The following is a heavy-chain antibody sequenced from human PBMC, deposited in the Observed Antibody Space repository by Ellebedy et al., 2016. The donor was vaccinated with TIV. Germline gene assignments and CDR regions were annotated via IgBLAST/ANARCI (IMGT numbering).Heavy chain of an antibody. CDR3: AHEYEWLVDY. D-gene: IGHD6-19*01. Sequence: SGPTLVKPTQTLTLTCTFSGVPLGTTGVAVGWVRQPPGKALEWLALIYWDDDKRYSPSMKSRLTITNDTSKNQVVLTLTNMDPVDTATYYCAHEYEWLVDYWGQGTLVTVSS. J-gene: IGHJ4*02. CDR1: GVPLGTTGVA. V-gene: IGHV2-5*02. CDR2: IYWDDDK.